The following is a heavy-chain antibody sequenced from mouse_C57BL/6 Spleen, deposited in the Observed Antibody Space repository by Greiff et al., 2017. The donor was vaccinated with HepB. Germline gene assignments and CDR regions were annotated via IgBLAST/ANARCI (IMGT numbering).Heavy chain of an antibody. CDR3: ARVPANWDVAY. CDR2: IYPGDGDT. J-gene: IGHJ3*01. CDR1: GYAFSSYW. V-gene: IGHV1-80*01. D-gene: IGHD4-1*01. Sequence: VKLQESGAELVKPGASVKISCKASGYAFSSYWMNWVKQRPGKGLEWIGQIYPGDGDTNYNGKFKGKATLTADKSSSTAYMQLSSLTSEDSAVYFCARVPANWDVAYWGQGTLVTVSA.